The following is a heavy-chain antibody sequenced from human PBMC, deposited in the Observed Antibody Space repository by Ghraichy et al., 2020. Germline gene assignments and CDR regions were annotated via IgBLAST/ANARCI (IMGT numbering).Heavy chain of an antibody. CDR1: GFTFSSYG. CDR2: IWYDGSNE. CDR3: VRQQLADYYYYGMDV. V-gene: IGHV3-33*01. D-gene: IGHD6-13*01. J-gene: IGHJ6*02. Sequence: GGSLRLSCAASGFTFSSYGMHWVRQAPGKGLEWVAVIWYDGSNEYYADSVKGRFTISRDNYKNTLYLQVNSLRAEDTAVYYCVRQQLADYYYYGMDVWGQGTTVTVSS.